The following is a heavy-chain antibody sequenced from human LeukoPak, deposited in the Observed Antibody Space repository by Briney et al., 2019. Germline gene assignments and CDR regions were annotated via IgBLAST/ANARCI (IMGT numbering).Heavy chain of an antibody. J-gene: IGHJ2*01. Sequence: PGGSLRLSCAASGFTFSSYSMNWVRQAPGKGLEWVSYISSSSSTIYYADSVKGRFTISRDNAKNSLYLQMNSLRAEDTAVYYCARGGHFQWVLLNWYFDLWGRGTLVTVSS. D-gene: IGHD1-26*01. CDR1: GFTFSSYS. CDR2: ISSSSSTI. V-gene: IGHV3-48*01. CDR3: ARGGHFQWVLLNWYFDL.